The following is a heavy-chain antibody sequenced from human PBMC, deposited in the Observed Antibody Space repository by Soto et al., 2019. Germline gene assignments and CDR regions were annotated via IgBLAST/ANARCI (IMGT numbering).Heavy chain of an antibody. J-gene: IGHJ1*01. CDR3: ARLGYCGSTSCYQYFQH. D-gene: IGHD2-2*01. CDR2: KDYGGTA. Sequence: SETLSLTCTVSGGSISSSNSYWGWVRQPPGKGLEWIGIKDYGGTAYSNPSLKSRVTISVDTSKNLFSLKLTSVTAADTAVYYCARLGYCGSTSCYQYFQHWGQGNLVTVS. V-gene: IGHV4-39*01. CDR1: GGSISSSNSY.